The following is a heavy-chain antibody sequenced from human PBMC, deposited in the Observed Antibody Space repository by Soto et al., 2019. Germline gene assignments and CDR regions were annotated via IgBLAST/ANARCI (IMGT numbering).Heavy chain of an antibody. V-gene: IGHV3-23*01. CDR3: AKGAPYYYDSSGDYYFDY. CDR1: GFTFSSYA. J-gene: IGHJ4*02. D-gene: IGHD3-22*01. CDR2: ISGSGGST. Sequence: PGGSLRLSCAASGFTFSSYAMSWVRQAPGKGLEWVSAISGSGGSTYYADSVKGRFTISRDNSKNTLYLQMNSLRAEDTAVYYCAKGAPYYYDSSGDYYFDYWGQGTLVTVSS.